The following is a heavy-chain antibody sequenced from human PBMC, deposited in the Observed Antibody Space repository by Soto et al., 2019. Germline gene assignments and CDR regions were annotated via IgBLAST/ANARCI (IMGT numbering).Heavy chain of an antibody. J-gene: IGHJ4*02. CDR2: INPSSGGT. CDR1: GYTFTGYY. V-gene: IGHV1-2*02. D-gene: IGHD1-26*01. Sequence: WASVKVSCKASGYTFTGYYMHWVRQAPGQGLEWMGWINPSSGGTNYAQKFQGRVTMTRDTSISTAYMELSRLRSDDTAVYYCGRSFQREDSDYWGQGTLVTVSS. CDR3: GRSFQREDSDY.